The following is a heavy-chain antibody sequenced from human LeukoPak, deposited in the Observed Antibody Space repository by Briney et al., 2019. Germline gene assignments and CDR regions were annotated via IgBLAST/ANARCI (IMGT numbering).Heavy chain of an antibody. V-gene: IGHV3-74*01. Sequence: GGSLRLSCAASGFTFSTYWMHWVRQAPGKGLVWVSRINSDGSSTSYADSVKGRFTISRDNARNTLYLQMNSLRAEDTAVYYCARPSRDGYNWDYWGQGALVTVSS. CDR3: ARPSRDGYNWDY. CDR1: GFTFSTYW. D-gene: IGHD5-24*01. J-gene: IGHJ4*02. CDR2: INSDGSST.